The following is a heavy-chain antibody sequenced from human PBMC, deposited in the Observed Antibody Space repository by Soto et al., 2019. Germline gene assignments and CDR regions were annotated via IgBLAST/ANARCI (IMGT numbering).Heavy chain of an antibody. CDR2: IGTSAST. Sequence: PGGSLRLSCAASGFTFSSYSMSWVRQAPGKGLEWVSTIGTSASTYYGDSVRGRFTISRDNSRNTLYLQMNSLRAEDTAVYYCADLSRYCTSSNCDWGQGTLVTVS. D-gene: IGHD2-2*01. CDR1: GFTFSSYS. J-gene: IGHJ4*02. CDR3: ADLSRYCTSSNCD. V-gene: IGHV3-23*01.